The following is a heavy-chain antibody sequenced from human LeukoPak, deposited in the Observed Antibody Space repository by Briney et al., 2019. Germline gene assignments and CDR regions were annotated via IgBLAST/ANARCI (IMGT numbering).Heavy chain of an antibody. J-gene: IGHJ4*02. Sequence: GGSLRLSCAASGFTFSSYVMSWVRQTPGKGLEWVSTISAGDDSTYYADSVKGRFTISRDNSKNTLYLQMNSLRAGDTGIYYCXXXXFPPPYYFNSWGQGTLVTVSS. CDR3: XXXXFPPPYYFNS. V-gene: IGHV3-23*01. CDR2: ISAGDDST. CDR1: GFTFSSYV.